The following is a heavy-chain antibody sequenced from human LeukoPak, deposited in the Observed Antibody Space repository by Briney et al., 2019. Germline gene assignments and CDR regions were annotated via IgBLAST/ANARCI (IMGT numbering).Heavy chain of an antibody. D-gene: IGHD2-8*01. V-gene: IGHV1-18*01. CDR2: ISAYNGNT. CDR1: GYTFTSYG. J-gene: IGHJ4*02. CDR3: ARGHCTNGVCYPGGGY. Sequence: ASVKVSCKASGYTFTSYGISWVRQAPGQGLEWMGWISAYNGNTNYAQKLQGRVTMTTDTSTSTAYMELRSLRSDDTAVYYCARGHCTNGVCYPGGGYWGQGTLVTVSS.